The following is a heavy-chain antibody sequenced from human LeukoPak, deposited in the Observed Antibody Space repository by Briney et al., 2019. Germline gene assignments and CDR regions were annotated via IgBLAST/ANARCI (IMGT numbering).Heavy chain of an antibody. V-gene: IGHV1-18*01. CDR1: GYTFTSYG. CDR2: ISAYNGNT. J-gene: IGHJ5*02. D-gene: IGHD3-9*01. Sequence: ASVKVSCKASGYTFTSYGISWVRQAPGQGLEWMGWISAYNGNTNYAQKLQGRVTMTTDTSTSTAYMELRSLRSDDTAVYYCARATYYDILTGYHRENWFDPWGQGTLVTVSS. CDR3: ARATYYDILTGYHRENWFDP.